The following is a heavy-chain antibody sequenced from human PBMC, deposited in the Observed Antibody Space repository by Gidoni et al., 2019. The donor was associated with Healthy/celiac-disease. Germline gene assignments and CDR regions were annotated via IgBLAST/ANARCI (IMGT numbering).Heavy chain of an antibody. CDR1: GYPFTSYY. Sequence: QVQLVQSGAEVKNPGASVKVSCKASGYPFTSYYMHWVRQAPGQGLEWMGLINPSGGSTSYAQKFQGRVTMTRDTSTSTVYMELSSLRSEDTAVYYCARFLRGYFDPWGQGTLVTVSS. J-gene: IGHJ5*02. CDR2: INPSGGST. V-gene: IGHV1-46*01. CDR3: ARFLRGYFDP. D-gene: IGHD1-1*01.